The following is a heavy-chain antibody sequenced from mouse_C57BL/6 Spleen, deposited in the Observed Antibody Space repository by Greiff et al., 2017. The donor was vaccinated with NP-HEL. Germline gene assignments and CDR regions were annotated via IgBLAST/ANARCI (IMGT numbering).Heavy chain of an antibody. CDR1: GYTFTSYW. V-gene: IGHV1-64*01. Sequence: VQLQQSGAELVKPGASVKLSCKASGYTFTSYWMHWVKQRPGQGLEWIGMIHPNSGSTNYNEKFKSKATLTVDKSSSTAYMQLSSLTSEDSAVYYCARPYYSTYYAMDYWGQGTSVTVSS. D-gene: IGHD2-5*01. J-gene: IGHJ4*01. CDR3: ARPYYSTYYAMDY. CDR2: IHPNSGST.